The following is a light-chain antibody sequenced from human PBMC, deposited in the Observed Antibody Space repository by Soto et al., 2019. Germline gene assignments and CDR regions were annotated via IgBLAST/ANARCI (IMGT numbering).Light chain of an antibody. V-gene: IGKV3-15*01. CDR3: QESKKWPLT. CDR1: QSVSID. J-gene: IGKJ1*01. Sequence: TKSPGTLSVSPGERATLSCRASQSVSIDLAWSQQTPGQAPRLLIYGASTRATGIPVRFSGSASGTEFTLTIRCLQSEDVTLYYCQESKKWPLTFAEGTRV. CDR2: GAS.